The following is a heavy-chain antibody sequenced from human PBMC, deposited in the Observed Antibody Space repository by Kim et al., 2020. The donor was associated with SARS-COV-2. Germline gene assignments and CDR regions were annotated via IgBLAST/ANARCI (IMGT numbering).Heavy chain of an antibody. Sequence: GGSLRLSCAASGFTFSTYAMSWARQAQGKGLEWVSTISASGLGTHYADSVKGRFTISRDNSRSTLFLQMNYLRAEDTAIYYCEASDYWGQGSLVTVSS. CDR3: EASDY. V-gene: IGHV3-23*01. CDR2: ISASGLGT. CDR1: GFTFSTYA. J-gene: IGHJ4*02.